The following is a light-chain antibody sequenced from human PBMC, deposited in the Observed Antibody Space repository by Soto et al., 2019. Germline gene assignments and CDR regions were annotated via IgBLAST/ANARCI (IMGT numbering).Light chain of an antibody. CDR1: QSFRRL. CDR3: QQRHMWPIT. J-gene: IGKJ5*01. Sequence: EVVLTQSPVTLSLSPGERATLSCRASQSFRRLLAWYQQKPGQAPRLLIYDAYNRATGIPPRCSGSGSGTAFTLTISSLEPAGSAVYYCQQRHMWPITCGQGTRLEIK. CDR2: DAY. V-gene: IGKV3-11*01.